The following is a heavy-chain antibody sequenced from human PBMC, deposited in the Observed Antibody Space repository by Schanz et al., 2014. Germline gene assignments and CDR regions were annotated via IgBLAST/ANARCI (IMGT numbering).Heavy chain of an antibody. Sequence: EVQLVESGGNLVQPGGSLRLSCVASGFTFSSHSMNWVRQAPGQGLEWVSSISSTSTYLYYADSVKGRFTISRDSARNSLYLQMSSLRAEDTAVYYCARGTPFLCDYWGQGTLVTVSS. V-gene: IGHV3-21*01. CDR1: GFTFSSHS. D-gene: IGHD3-16*01. CDR2: ISSTSTYL. J-gene: IGHJ4*02. CDR3: ARGTPFLCDY.